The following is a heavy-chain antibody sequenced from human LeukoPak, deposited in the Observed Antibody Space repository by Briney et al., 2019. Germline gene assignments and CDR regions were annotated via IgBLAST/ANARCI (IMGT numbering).Heavy chain of an antibody. D-gene: IGHD2/OR15-2a*01. J-gene: IGHJ3*02. Sequence: SETLSLTCKVSGGSTSGYYWAWIRQPAGKGLEWIGRIYPSGSTNYNPSLKSRVSMSIDTSKNQFSLNLSSVTAADTAVYYCARDYFRKGNAFDIWGQGTVVTVSS. V-gene: IGHV4-4*07. CDR1: GGSTSGYY. CDR2: IYPSGST. CDR3: ARDYFRKGNAFDI.